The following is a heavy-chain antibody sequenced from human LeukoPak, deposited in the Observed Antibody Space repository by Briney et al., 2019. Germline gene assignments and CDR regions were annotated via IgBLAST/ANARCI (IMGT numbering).Heavy chain of an antibody. J-gene: IGHJ5*02. CDR1: GGSFSGYY. V-gene: IGHV4-34*01. D-gene: IGHD3-16*02. Sequence: SETLSLTCAVYGGSFSGYYWSWIRQPPGKGLEWFGEINHSGSTNYNPSLKSRVTISVDTSKNQFSLKLSSVTAADTAVYYCARVRGYDYVWGSYRSNWFDPWGQGTLVTVSS. CDR3: ARVRGYDYVWGSYRSNWFDP. CDR2: INHSGST.